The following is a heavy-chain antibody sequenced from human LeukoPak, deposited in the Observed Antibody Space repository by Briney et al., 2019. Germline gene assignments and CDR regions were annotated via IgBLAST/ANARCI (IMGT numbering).Heavy chain of an antibody. D-gene: IGHD2-2*01. Sequence: SETLSLTCSVSGGSISSGIYYWSWIRQPAGKGLEWIGRIYTSGSTNYNPSLKSRVTISVDTSKNQFSLKLSSVTAADTAVYYCAREEYQLLPYYYYMDVWGKGTTVTVSS. CDR1: GGSISSGIYY. V-gene: IGHV4-61*02. CDR2: IYTSGST. CDR3: AREEYQLLPYYYYMDV. J-gene: IGHJ6*03.